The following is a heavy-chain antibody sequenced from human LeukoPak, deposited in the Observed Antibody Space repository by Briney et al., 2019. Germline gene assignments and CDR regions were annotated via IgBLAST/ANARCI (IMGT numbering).Heavy chain of an antibody. CDR2: ISGSGGST. V-gene: IGHV3-23*01. CDR1: GFTFSSYA. D-gene: IGHD4-17*01. Sequence: GGSLRLSCAASGFTFSSYAMSWVRQAPGKGLEWVSAISGSGGSTYYADSVKGRFTISRDNSKNTLYLQMNSLRAEDTAVYYCAKDYPDYVDYYYGMDVWGQGTTVTVSS. J-gene: IGHJ6*02. CDR3: AKDYPDYVDYYYGMDV.